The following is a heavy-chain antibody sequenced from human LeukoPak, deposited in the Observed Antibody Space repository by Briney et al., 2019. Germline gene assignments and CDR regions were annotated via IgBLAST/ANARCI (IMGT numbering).Heavy chain of an antibody. CDR1: GFTFSSYA. CDR2: ISYDGSNK. CDR3: ARAPHSGYDAPPDYYYYYGMDV. V-gene: IGHV3-30-3*01. Sequence: GGSLRLSCAASGFTFSSYAMHWVRQAPGKGLEWVAVISYDGSNKYYADSVKGRFTIPRDNSKNTLYLQMNSLRAEDTAVYYCARAPHSGYDAPPDYYYYYGMDVWGQGTTVTVSS. D-gene: IGHD5-12*01. J-gene: IGHJ6*02.